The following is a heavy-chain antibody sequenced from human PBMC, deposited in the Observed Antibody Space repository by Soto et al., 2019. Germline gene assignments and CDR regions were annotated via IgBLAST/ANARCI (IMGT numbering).Heavy chain of an antibody. Sequence: EVQLLESGGGLVQPGGSLRLSCAASGFTFSSYAMSWVRQAPGKGLEWVSAISDTGGSTYHADSVKGRFTISRDNSKNTLYLLMNSPTAEDTAIYYFAKGGTGSSVGRYIDVWGNGTTVTVSS. D-gene: IGHD1-1*01. CDR2: ISDTGGST. CDR3: AKGGTGSSVGRYIDV. J-gene: IGHJ6*03. V-gene: IGHV3-23*01. CDR1: GFTFSSYA.